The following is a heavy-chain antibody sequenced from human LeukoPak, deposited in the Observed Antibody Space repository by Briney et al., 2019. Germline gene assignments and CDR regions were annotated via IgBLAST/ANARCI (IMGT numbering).Heavy chain of an antibody. J-gene: IGHJ4*02. CDR3: LRAPSSNWAYDY. V-gene: IGHV3-74*01. CDR2: INIDGSAV. CDR1: GFTFSNYW. D-gene: IGHD7-27*01. Sequence: GGSLGLSCAVSGFTFSNYWMHWVRQAPGKGLVWVSRINIDGSAVDYADSVKGRFTISRDNAKNTLSLQMNSLRAEDTAVYHCLRAPSSNWAYDYWGQGTLVTVSS.